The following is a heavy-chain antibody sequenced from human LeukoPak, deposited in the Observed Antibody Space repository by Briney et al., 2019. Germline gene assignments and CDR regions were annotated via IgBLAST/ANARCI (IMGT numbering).Heavy chain of an antibody. D-gene: IGHD3-22*01. J-gene: IGHJ4*02. CDR2: IIPIFGIA. CDR3: ARSTSFSSGYYPYYFDY. V-gene: IGHV1-69*04. CDR1: GGTLSSYA. Sequence: ASVKVSCKASGGTLSSYAISWVRQAPGQGLEWIGRIIPIFGIANYAQKFQGRVTITADKSTSTAYMELSSLRSEDTAVYYRARSTSFSSGYYPYYFDYWGQGTLVTVSS.